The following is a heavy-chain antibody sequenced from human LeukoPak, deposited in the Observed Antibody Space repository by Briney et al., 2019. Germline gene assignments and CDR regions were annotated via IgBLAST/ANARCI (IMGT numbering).Heavy chain of an antibody. CDR2: INAGNGNT. D-gene: IGHD6-13*01. J-gene: IGHJ4*02. CDR1: GYTFTSYA. Sequence: ASEKVSCKASGYTFTSYAMHWVRQAPGQRLEWMGWINAGNGNTKYSQKFQGRVTITRDTSASTAYMELSSLRSEDTAVYYCARGSSSWYGIFDYWGQGTLVTVSS. CDR3: ARGSSSWYGIFDY. V-gene: IGHV1-3*01.